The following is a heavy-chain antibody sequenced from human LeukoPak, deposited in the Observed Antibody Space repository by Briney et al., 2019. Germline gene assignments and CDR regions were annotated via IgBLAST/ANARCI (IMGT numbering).Heavy chain of an antibody. CDR1: GFTFSSYA. V-gene: IGHV3-23*01. CDR2: ISGSGGST. D-gene: IGHD3-10*01. Sequence: GGPLRLSCAASGFTFSSYAMSWVRQAPGKGLEWVSAISGSGGSTYYADSVKGRFTISRDNSKNTLYLQMNSLRAEDTAVYYCAKDPDYYGSGSYYNPSDYWGQGTLVTVSS. CDR3: AKDPDYYGSGSYYNPSDY. J-gene: IGHJ4*02.